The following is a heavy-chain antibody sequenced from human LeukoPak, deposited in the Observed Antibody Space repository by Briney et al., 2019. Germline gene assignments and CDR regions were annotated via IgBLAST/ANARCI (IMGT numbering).Heavy chain of an antibody. J-gene: IGHJ4*02. D-gene: IGHD1-1*01. Sequence: GESLKISCKGSGYSFTSYWIGWVRQMPGKGLEWMGIIYPGDSDTRYSPSFQGQVTISADKSISTAYLQWSILRASDTAMYYCARGGEGDWNDGDRTFDYWGQGTLVTVSS. CDR2: IYPGDSDT. CDR3: ARGGEGDWNDGDRTFDY. V-gene: IGHV5-51*01. CDR1: GYSFTSYW.